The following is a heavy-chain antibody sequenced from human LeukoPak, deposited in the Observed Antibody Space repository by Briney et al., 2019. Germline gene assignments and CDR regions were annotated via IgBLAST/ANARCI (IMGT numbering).Heavy chain of an antibody. Sequence: PSETLSLTCTVSGGSISSYYWSWIRQPAGKGLEWIGRIYTSGSTNYNPSLKSRATMSVDTSKNQFSLKLSSVTAADTAVYYCARDRRTGGTYYYYYMDVWGKGTTVTVSS. J-gene: IGHJ6*03. CDR3: ARDRRTGGTYYYYYMDV. CDR2: IYTSGST. V-gene: IGHV4-4*07. D-gene: IGHD7-27*01. CDR1: GGSISSYY.